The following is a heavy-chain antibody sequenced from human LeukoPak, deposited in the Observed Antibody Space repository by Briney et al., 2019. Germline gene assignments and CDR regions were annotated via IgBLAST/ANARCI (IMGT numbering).Heavy chain of an antibody. Sequence: KPSGTLSLTCAVSGGSISSSNWWSWVRQPPGKGLEWIGEIYHSGSTNYNPSLESRVTISVDKSKNQFSLKLSSVTAADTAVYYCARVSLIVVVPAAMSYYYGMDVWGQGTTVTVSS. J-gene: IGHJ6*02. V-gene: IGHV4-4*02. CDR2: IYHSGST. CDR1: GGSISSSNW. D-gene: IGHD2-2*01. CDR3: ARVSLIVVVPAAMSYYYGMDV.